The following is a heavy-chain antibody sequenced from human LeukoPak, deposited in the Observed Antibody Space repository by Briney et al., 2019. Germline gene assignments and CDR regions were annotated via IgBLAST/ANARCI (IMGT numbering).Heavy chain of an antibody. CDR2: ISSSSSYI. J-gene: IGHJ1*01. Sequence: GGSLRLSCAASGFTFSSYSMNWVRQAPGKGLEWVSFISSSSSYIYYADSVKGRFTISRDNAKNSLYLQMNSLRAEDTAVYYCARVIAVAGFQHWGQGTLVTVSS. CDR3: ARVIAVAGFQH. CDR1: GFTFSSYS. D-gene: IGHD6-19*01. V-gene: IGHV3-21*01.